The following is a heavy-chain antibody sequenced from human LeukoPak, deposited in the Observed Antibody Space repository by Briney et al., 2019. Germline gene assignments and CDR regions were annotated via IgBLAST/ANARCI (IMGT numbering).Heavy chain of an antibody. CDR3: AKDLFGSYGDFPTPFDP. V-gene: IGHV4-39*07. CDR1: GGSISSSSYY. D-gene: IGHD4-17*01. CDR2: IYYSGST. J-gene: IGHJ5*02. Sequence: PSETLSLTCTVSGGSISSSSYYWGWIRQPPGKGLEWIGSIYYSGSTYYNPSLKSRVTISVDTSKNQFSLKLSSVTAADTAVYYCAKDLFGSYGDFPTPFDPWGQGTLVTVSS.